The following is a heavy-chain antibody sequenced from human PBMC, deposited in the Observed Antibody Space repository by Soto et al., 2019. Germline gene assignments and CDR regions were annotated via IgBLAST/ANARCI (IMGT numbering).Heavy chain of an antibody. J-gene: IGHJ4*02. CDR1: VFTFGDYA. CDR2: IRSKGYGGTP. V-gene: IGHV3-49*03. D-gene: IGHD5-12*01. Sequence: GSLRLSCKCSVFTFGDYAVSWFRQPPGKGLEWVGFIRSKGYGGTPEYAASVQGRFTISRDDSKSFAYLQMSSLKTEDTAVYFCSRDLHSGYPRADSGQGSLLAVSS. CDR3: SRDLHSGYPRAD.